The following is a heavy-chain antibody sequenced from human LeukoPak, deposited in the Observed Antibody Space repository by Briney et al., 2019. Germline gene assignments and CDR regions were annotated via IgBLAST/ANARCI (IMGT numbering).Heavy chain of an antibody. CDR2: IKYDGSEK. CDR3: VSQQVVPH. D-gene: IGHD6-13*01. J-gene: IGHJ4*02. V-gene: IGHV3-7*01. CDR1: GLTFRSYW. Sequence: GGSLRLSCVVSGLTFRSYWMTWVRQAPGKGPEWVANIKYDGSEKYYVDSVKGRFTISRDNAKNSVYLQMNSLRVEDTAVYYCVSQQVVPHWGQGTRVTVSS.